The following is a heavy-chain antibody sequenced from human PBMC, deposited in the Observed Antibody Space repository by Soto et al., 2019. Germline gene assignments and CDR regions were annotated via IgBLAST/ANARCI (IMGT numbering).Heavy chain of an antibody. D-gene: IGHD3-10*01. Sequence: LRLSCAPSGFTFSTYGMHWVRQAPGKGLEWVAVIWYDGSNQYYADSVKGRFTISRDNSKNVLYLQMNSLRAEDTAVYYCARDLGAFNYGSAYFDYWGQGTPVTVSS. J-gene: IGHJ4*02. CDR1: GFTFSTYG. CDR2: IWYDGSNQ. V-gene: IGHV3-33*01. CDR3: ARDLGAFNYGSAYFDY.